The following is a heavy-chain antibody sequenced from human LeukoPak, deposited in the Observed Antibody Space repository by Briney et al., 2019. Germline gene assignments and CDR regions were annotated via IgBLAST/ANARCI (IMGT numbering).Heavy chain of an antibody. V-gene: IGHV3-21*01. CDR3: ARDRHSSGWYISAFDI. CDR2: LSTSSTYI. J-gene: IGHJ3*02. CDR1: GFIFSTYW. D-gene: IGHD6-19*01. Sequence: GGSLRLSCAASGFIFSTYWMNWVRQAPGKGLEWVSSLSTSSTYIYYADSLKGRFTISRDNAQKSLYLQMNSLRAEDTAVYYCARDRHSSGWYISAFDIWGQGTMVTVSS.